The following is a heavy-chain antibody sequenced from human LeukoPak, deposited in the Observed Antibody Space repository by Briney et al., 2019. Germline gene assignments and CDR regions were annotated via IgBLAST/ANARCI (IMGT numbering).Heavy chain of an antibody. CDR1: GFTFSSYG. CDR2: ISGSGGST. CDR3: AKAKYYYDSSGYYPFDY. J-gene: IGHJ4*02. V-gene: IGHV3-23*01. Sequence: PGGSLRLSCAASGFTFSSYGMSWVRQAPGKGLEWVSAISGSGGSTYYADSVKGRFTISRDNSKNTLYLQMNSLRAEDTAVYYCAKAKYYYDSSGYYPFDYWGQGTLVTVSS. D-gene: IGHD3-22*01.